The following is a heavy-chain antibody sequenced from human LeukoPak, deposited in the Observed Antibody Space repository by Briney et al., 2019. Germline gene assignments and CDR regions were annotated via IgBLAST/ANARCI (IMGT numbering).Heavy chain of an antibody. CDR1: GFAFSSSA. Sequence: GGSLRLSCAASGFAFSSSAMSWVRQAPGKGLEWVSAISDSGDSTYYADSVKGRFTISRDNSKNTLYLQLNSLRAEDTAVYCCAKELRVAGRTKGFDYWGQGTLVTSPQ. V-gene: IGHV3-23*01. CDR3: AKELRVAGRTKGFDY. CDR2: ISDSGDST. J-gene: IGHJ4*02. D-gene: IGHD2-8*01.